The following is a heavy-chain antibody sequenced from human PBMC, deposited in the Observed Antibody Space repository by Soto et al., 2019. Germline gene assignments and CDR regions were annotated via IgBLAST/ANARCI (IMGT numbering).Heavy chain of an antibody. CDR2: IIPIFGTA. CDR3: ARDGGRHAGGIDY. D-gene: IGHD1-26*01. Sequence: QVQLVQSGAEVKKPGSSVKVSCKASGGTFSSYSINWVRQALGQGLEWMGEIIPIFGTANYAQKFQGRVTITADESTSTAYMELSSLRAEDTAVYYGARDGGRHAGGIDYWGQGTLVNVSS. CDR1: GGTFSSYS. J-gene: IGHJ4*02. V-gene: IGHV1-69*01.